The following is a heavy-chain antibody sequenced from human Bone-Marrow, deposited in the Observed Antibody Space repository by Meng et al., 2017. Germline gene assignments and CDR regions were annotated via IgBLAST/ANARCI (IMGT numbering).Heavy chain of an antibody. CDR1: GFTFSSYA. CDR3: AKLPDIAAAGPPFDY. Sequence: VQPVESGGGLVQPGGSLRLSCAASGFTFSSYAMSWVRQAPGKGLEWVSAVSGSGGIRYYADPVKGRFTISRDNSKNTLYLQMNSLRAEDTAVYHCAKLPDIAAAGPPFDYWGQGTLVTVSS. CDR2: VSGSGGIR. J-gene: IGHJ4*02. D-gene: IGHD6-13*01. V-gene: IGHV3-23*04.